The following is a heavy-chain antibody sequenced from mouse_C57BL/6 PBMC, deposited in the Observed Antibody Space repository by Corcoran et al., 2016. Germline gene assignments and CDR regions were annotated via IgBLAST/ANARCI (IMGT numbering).Heavy chain of an antibody. D-gene: IGHD2-1*01. CDR2: ISYDGSN. J-gene: IGHJ2*01. CDR3: AKGLYSYFDY. Sequence: DVQLQESGPGLVKPSQSLSLTCSVTGYSITSGYYWNWIRQFPGNKLEWMGYISYDGSNNYNPSLKNRISITRDTSKNQFFLKLNSVTTEDTATYYCAKGLYSYFDYWGQGTTLTVSS. CDR1: GYSITSGYY. V-gene: IGHV3-6*01.